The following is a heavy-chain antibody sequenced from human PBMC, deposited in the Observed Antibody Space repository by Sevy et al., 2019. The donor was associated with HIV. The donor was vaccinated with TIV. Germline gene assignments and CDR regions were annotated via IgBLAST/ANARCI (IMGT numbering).Heavy chain of an antibody. J-gene: IGHJ4*02. D-gene: IGHD3-3*01. Sequence: GGSLRLSCAASGFTFSSYAMHWVRQAPGKGLEYVSAISSNGGSTYYANSVKGRFTISRDNSKNTLYLQMGSLRAEDIAVYYCARESTIFGVVEGPDYWGQGTLVTVSS. CDR1: GFTFSSYA. CDR2: ISSNGGST. CDR3: ARESTIFGVVEGPDY. V-gene: IGHV3-64*01.